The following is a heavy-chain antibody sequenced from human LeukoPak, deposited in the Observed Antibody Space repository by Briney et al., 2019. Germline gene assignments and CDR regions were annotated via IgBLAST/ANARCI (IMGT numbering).Heavy chain of an antibody. CDR2: INWKGIRT. Sequence: GGSLRLSCAASGFRFDDYGMSWVRQAPGKGLEWVSGINWKGIRTGYADSVKGRFTISRDNAKNSLYLQMNSLRAEDTAFYYCARAGFASNAFDIWGQGTMVTVSS. V-gene: IGHV3-20*04. D-gene: IGHD1-14*01. CDR3: ARAGFASNAFDI. J-gene: IGHJ3*02. CDR1: GFRFDDYG.